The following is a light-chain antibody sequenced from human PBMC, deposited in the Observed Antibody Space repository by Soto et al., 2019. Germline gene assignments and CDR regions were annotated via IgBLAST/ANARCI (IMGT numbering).Light chain of an antibody. CDR1: QSVSSSY. CDR2: GAS. J-gene: IGKJ3*01. CDR3: XQYGSSPLFT. V-gene: IGKV3-20*01. Sequence: EIVLTQSPGTLSLSPGERATLSCRASQSVSSSYLAWYQQKPGQAPRLLIYGASSRATGIPDRFSGSGSGTXFXXXXXXXEXQDFAVXXCXQYGSSPLFTFGPGTKVDIK.